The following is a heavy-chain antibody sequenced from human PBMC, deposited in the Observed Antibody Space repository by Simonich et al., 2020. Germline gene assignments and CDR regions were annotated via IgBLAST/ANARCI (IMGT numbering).Heavy chain of an antibody. CDR2: RNPNSGGT. D-gene: IGHD1-26*01. CDR3: ARELKGVPVGLGSQIDI. Sequence: QVQLVQSGAEVKKPGASVKVSCKASGYTFTGYYMHWVRQAPGQGVEWMGRRNPNSGGTNDAQKFQGRVTMTRDTSISTAYMELSRRRSDDTAVYYCARELKGVPVGLGSQIDIWGQGTMVTVSS. CDR1: GYTFTGYY. V-gene: IGHV1-2*06. J-gene: IGHJ3*02.